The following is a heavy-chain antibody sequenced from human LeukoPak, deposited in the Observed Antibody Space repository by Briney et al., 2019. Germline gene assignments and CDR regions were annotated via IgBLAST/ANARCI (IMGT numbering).Heavy chain of an antibody. D-gene: IGHD2-21*01. J-gene: IGHJ4*02. Sequence: GGSLRLSCAASGFTFRSYWMEWVRQAPGKGLMWVSRIRSDGGDTGCADSVKGRFTISRDNAKNTLYLQINSLRVEDTAVYYCARDIAGLGYWGQGTLVTVSS. CDR3: ARDIAGLGY. CDR2: IRSDGGDT. CDR1: GFTFRSYW. V-gene: IGHV3-74*01.